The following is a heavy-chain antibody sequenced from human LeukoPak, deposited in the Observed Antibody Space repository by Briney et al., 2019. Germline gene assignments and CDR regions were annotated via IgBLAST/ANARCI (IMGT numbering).Heavy chain of an antibody. V-gene: IGHV4-34*01. CDR2: INHSGST. CDR3: ARGHSSTSPPYYYMDV. CDR1: GGSFSVYY. J-gene: IGHJ6*03. D-gene: IGHD2-2*01. Sequence: PSETLSLTCAVYGGSFSVYYWSWIRQPPGKGLEWIGEINHSGSTNYNPSLKSRVTISVDTSKNQFSLKLSSVTAADTAVYYCARGHSSTSPPYYYMDVWGKGTTVTVSS.